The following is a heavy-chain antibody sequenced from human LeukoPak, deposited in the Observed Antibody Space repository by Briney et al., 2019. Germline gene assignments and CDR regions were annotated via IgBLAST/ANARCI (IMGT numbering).Heavy chain of an antibody. CDR1: VYTFSSNT. D-gene: IGHD5-24*01. CDR3: ARDRSGWLRSSVDY. Sequence: ASVKLSCTASVYTFSSNTMHWVRDAPRHGLERVGVITPSSGSTSYAQKFQGRDTMTRDTSTSTVYMELSSLRSEDTAVYYCARDRSGWLRSSVDYGGQGTLVSVSS. J-gene: IGHJ4*02. V-gene: IGHV1-46*01. CDR2: ITPSSGST.